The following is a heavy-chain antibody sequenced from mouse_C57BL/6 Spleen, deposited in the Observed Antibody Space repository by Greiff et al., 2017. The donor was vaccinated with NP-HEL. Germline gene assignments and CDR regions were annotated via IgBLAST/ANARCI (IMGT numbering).Heavy chain of an antibody. D-gene: IGHD4-1*01. J-gene: IGHJ2*01. CDR2: ISSGSSTI. V-gene: IGHV5-17*01. CDR1: GFTFSDYG. CDR3: ARRKDWDAHFDY. Sequence: DVKLVESGGGLVKPGGSLKLSCAASGFTFSDYGMHWVRQAPEKGLEWVAYISSGSSTIYYADTVKGRFTISRDNAKNTLFLQMTSLRSEDTAMYYCARRKDWDAHFDYWGQGTTLTVSS.